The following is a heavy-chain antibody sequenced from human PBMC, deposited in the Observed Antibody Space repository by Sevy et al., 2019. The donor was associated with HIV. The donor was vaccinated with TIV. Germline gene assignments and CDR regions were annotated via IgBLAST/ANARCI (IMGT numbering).Heavy chain of an antibody. CDR3: VKEGGGEGGDH. V-gene: IGHV3-30*02. Sequence: GGSLRLSCAASGFSYSSYGMHWVRQAPGKGLEWVAYIQYDGSNKDYAHSVKGRFIISRDNSKNTLDLQMNSLRVEDTAVYYCVKEGGGEGGDHWGQGTLVTVSS. D-gene: IGHD2-21*01. CDR1: GFSYSSYG. CDR2: IQYDGSNK. J-gene: IGHJ4*02.